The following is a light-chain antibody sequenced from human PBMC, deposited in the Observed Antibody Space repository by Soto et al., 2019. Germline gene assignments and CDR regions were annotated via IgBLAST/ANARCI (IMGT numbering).Light chain of an antibody. V-gene: IGKV1-5*03. CDR1: QNIRSW. CDR2: SAS. J-gene: IGKJ4*01. Sequence: DIQMTQYPSTLSASIGDRVTITCRASQNIRSWVAWYQQKPGKAPDLLIYSASDLESGVPSRFSGSGFGTEFTLTISSLHPDDFATYYCQQYNGDSGLTFGGGTKVEIK. CDR3: QQYNGDSGLT.